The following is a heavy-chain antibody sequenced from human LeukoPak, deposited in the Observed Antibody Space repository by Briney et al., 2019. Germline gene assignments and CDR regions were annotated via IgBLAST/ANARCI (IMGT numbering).Heavy chain of an antibody. CDR3: AKDPRFLYYYDSSGADY. J-gene: IGHJ4*02. V-gene: IGHV3-23*01. CDR2: ISGSGGST. D-gene: IGHD3-22*01. CDR1: GFTFNSYA. Sequence: HSGGSLRLSCVASGFTFNSYAMSWVRQAPGKGLEWVSAISGSGGSTYYADSVKGRFTISRDNSKNTLYLQMNSLRAEDTAVYYCAKDPRFLYYYDSSGADYWGQGTLVTVSS.